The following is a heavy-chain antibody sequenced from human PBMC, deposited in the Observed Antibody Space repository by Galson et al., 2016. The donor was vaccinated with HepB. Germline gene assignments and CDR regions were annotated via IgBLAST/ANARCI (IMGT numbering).Heavy chain of an antibody. CDR3: AHGLRYCDSSSCYVPAFDI. J-gene: IGHJ3*02. CDR2: IYWNDYK. CDR1: GFSLRTRGES. Sequence: PALVKPTQTLTLTCTLSGFSLRTRGESVGWIRQPPGKALEWLVLIYWNDYKRYSPSLNSSLTITTDTSQHRVVLTMTNMDPVDTATYYCAHGLRYCDSSSCYVPAFDIWGQGTLVTVSS. V-gene: IGHV2-5*01. D-gene: IGHD2-2*01.